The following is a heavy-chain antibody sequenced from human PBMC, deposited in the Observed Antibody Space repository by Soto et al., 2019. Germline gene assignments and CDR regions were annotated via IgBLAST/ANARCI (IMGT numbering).Heavy chain of an antibody. V-gene: IGHV1-69*01. CDR1: GGTFTSYA. CDR2: IIPMFGTA. Sequence: QVQLVQSGAEVKKPGSSVKVSCKSSGGTFTSYAISWVRQAPGQGLEWRGGIIPMFGTANYAQKFQGRVTITAEEYSSTAYMELSSLRSEYTAVECCATTWTPTVTQQTYGHFDLGGGGTVVTVSS. J-gene: IGHJ2*01. D-gene: IGHD4-17*01. CDR3: ATTWTPTVTQQTYGHFDL.